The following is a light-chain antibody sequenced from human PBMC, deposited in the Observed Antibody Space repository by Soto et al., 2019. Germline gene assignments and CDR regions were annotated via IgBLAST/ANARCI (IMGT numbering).Light chain of an antibody. Sequence: EIVMTQSPVTLSVSPVERDTLSCRASQSVRGSYLAWYQQSPGQAPRLLIQCASSRATGIPDRFTGSESGTDGTITINRLEKEDGAVYDGQQYGSSSWTFGQGTKVDI. J-gene: IGKJ1*01. CDR1: QSVRGSY. V-gene: IGKV3-20*01. CDR3: QQYGSSSWT. CDR2: CAS.